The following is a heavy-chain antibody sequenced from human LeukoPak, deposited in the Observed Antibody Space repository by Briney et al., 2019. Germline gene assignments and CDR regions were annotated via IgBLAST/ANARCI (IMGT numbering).Heavy chain of an antibody. CDR3: AREAEGATNPSQFDY. CDR1: GGTFSSYA. Sequence: ASVKVSCKASGGTFSSYAISWVRQAPGQGLEWMGGIIPIFGTANYAQKFQGRVTITADESTSTAYMELSSLRSEDTAVYYCAREAEGATNPSQFDYWGQGTLVTASS. J-gene: IGHJ4*02. V-gene: IGHV1-69*01. D-gene: IGHD1-26*01. CDR2: IIPIFGTA.